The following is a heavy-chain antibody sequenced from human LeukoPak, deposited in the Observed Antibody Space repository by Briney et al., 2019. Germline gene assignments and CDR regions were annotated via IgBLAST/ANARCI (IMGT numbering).Heavy chain of an antibody. CDR1: GFTFSSYW. CDR2: IKQDGSEK. J-gene: IGHJ4*02. CDR3: ARAKGTTYYYDSSGYFHFDY. Sequence: GGSLRLSCAASGFTFSSYWMSWVRQAPGKGLEWVANIKQDGSEKYYVDSVKGRFTISRDNAKNSLYLQMNSLRAEDTAVYYCARAKGTTYYYDSSGYFHFDYWGQGTLVTVSS. D-gene: IGHD3-22*01. V-gene: IGHV3-7*01.